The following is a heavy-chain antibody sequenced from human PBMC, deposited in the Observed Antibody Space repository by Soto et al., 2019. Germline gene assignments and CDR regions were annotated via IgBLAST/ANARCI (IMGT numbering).Heavy chain of an antibody. D-gene: IGHD2-15*01. V-gene: IGHV1-69*01. Sequence: QVQLVQSGAEVKKPGSSVKVSCKASGGTFSSYAISWVRQAPGQGLEWMGGIIPIFGTANYAQKFKGRVTITADESTSTAYMELSSLRSEDTAVYYCARDPSRGCSGGSCYSGYYYYYGMDVWGQGTTVTVSS. CDR1: GGTFSSYA. J-gene: IGHJ6*02. CDR3: ARDPSRGCSGGSCYSGYYYYYGMDV. CDR2: IIPIFGTA.